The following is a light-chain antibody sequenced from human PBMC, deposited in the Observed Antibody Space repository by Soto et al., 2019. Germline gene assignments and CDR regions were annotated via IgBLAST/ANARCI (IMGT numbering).Light chain of an antibody. V-gene: IGLV2-11*01. CDR1: SSDVDVFDY. J-gene: IGLJ1*01. CDR2: DVN. Sequence: QSALTHPRSVSGSPGQSVTISCTATSSDVDVFDYVSWYQQHPGKAPKLIIYDVNQRPSGVPDRFSGSMSGNSASLTISGLQAEDEADYYCCSYAGTVTYVFGTGTKLTV. CDR3: CSYAGTVTYV.